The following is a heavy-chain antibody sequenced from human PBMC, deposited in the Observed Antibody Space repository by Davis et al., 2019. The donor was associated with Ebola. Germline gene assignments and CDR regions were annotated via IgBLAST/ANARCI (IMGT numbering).Heavy chain of an antibody. V-gene: IGHV5-51*01. CDR1: GYSFTSYW. D-gene: IGHD3-9*01. CDR2: IYPGDSDT. J-gene: IGHJ6*02. Sequence: GESLKISCKGSGYSFTSYWIGWVRQMPGKGLEWMGIIYPGDSDTRYSPSFQGQVTISADKSISTAYLQWGSLKASDTAMYYCARSVLRYFDWGGMDVWGQGTTVTVSS. CDR3: ARSVLRYFDWGGMDV.